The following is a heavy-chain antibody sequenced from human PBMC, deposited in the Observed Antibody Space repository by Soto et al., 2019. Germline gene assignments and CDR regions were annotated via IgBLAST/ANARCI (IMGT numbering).Heavy chain of an antibody. D-gene: IGHD3-10*01. J-gene: IGHJ4*02. Sequence: QVQLQESGPGLVKPSQTLSLTCTVSGGSISSAGYNWSWIRQHPGKGLEWIGYIYYSGSTYYNPSLKSRVTXSXXXSXXPFSLKLSSVTAADTAVYYCARSGSGSYYPTTFAYWGQGPLVTVSS. V-gene: IGHV4-31*03. CDR3: ARSGSGSYYPTTFAY. CDR2: IYYSGST. CDR1: GGSISSAGYN.